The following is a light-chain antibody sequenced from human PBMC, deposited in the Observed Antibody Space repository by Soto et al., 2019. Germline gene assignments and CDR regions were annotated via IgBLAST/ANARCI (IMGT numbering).Light chain of an antibody. CDR3: QQYNKWPLT. V-gene: IGKV3-15*01. CDR2: GAS. J-gene: IGKJ1*01. CDR1: QSVSID. Sequence: DIVLTQSPGTLSLSPGERASLSCRASQSVSIDLAWYQQTPGQAPRLLIYGASTRATGIPVRFSGSASGTEFTLTISSLQSEDFTVYYCQQYNKWPLTFGQGTKVDIK.